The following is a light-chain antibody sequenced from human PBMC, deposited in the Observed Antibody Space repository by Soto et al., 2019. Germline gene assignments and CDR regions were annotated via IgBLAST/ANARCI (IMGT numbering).Light chain of an antibody. J-gene: IGKJ1*01. CDR2: SAS. CDR1: QSVSSK. V-gene: IGKV3-15*01. Sequence: LSPGQSATLSCRASQSVSSKLAWYQQRPGQAPRLLIYSASTRATGIPARFSGRGSGTQFTLTISSLQPDDFATYYCQRYNTFSGTFGPGTKVDI. CDR3: QRYNTFSGT.